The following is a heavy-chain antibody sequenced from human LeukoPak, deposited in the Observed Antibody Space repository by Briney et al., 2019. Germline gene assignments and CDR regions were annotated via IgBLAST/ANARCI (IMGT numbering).Heavy chain of an antibody. CDR2: ICSSGSTI. CDR3: ARDSVDSGSYYDYCGMDV. CDR1: GFTFSDYY. Sequence: GGSLRLSCAASGFTFSDYYMSWIRQAPGKGVEWVSYICSSGSTIYYADSEKGRFTISRDNAKNSLYLQMNSLRAEDTAVYYCARDSVDSGSYYDYCGMDVWGQGTTVTVS. J-gene: IGHJ6*02. V-gene: IGHV3-11*01. D-gene: IGHD1-26*01.